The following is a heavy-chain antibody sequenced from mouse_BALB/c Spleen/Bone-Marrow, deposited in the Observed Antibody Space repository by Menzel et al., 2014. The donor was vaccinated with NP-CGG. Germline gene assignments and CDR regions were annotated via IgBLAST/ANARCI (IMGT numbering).Heavy chain of an antibody. CDR2: IDPANGNT. V-gene: IGHV14-3*02. CDR3: APYYYGRWFTY. Sequence: EVQLQQSGAELVKPGASVKLSCTASGFNIKDPYMHWVKQRPEQGLEWIGRIDPANGNTKYDPKFQGKATITADTSSNTASLQLSSLTSEDTAVYYCAPYYYGRWFTYWGQGTLVTVSA. D-gene: IGHD1-1*01. CDR1: GFNIKDPY. J-gene: IGHJ3*01.